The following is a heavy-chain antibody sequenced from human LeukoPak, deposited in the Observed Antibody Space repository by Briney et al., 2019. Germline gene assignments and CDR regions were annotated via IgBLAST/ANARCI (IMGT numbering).Heavy chain of an antibody. CDR1: GYTFTSYD. D-gene: IGHD3-22*01. Sequence: ASVKVSCKASGYTFTSYDFNWVRQATGQRPEWMGWMSPNSGDTGYAQKFQDRVTMTRNTSISTAYMELSSLRSDDTAVYYCARDGSWNYYDSSGYPYFDYWGQGTLVTVSS. V-gene: IGHV1-8*01. J-gene: IGHJ4*02. CDR3: ARDGSWNYYDSSGYPYFDY. CDR2: MSPNSGDT.